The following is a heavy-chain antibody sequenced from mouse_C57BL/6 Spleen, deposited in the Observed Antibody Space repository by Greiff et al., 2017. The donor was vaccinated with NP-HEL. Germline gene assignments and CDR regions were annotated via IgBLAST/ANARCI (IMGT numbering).Heavy chain of an antibody. CDR2: IYPRSGNT. V-gene: IGHV1-81*01. Sequence: QAQLKESGAELARPGASVTLSSKASGSTLPSYGISWVKQRTGQGLEWIGEIYPRSGNTYYNEKFKGKATLTADKSSSTAYIELRSLTSEDSAVYFCARGRDYDYYAMDYWGQGTSVTVSS. CDR3: ARGRDYDYYAMDY. CDR1: GSTLPSYG. J-gene: IGHJ4*01. D-gene: IGHD2-4*01.